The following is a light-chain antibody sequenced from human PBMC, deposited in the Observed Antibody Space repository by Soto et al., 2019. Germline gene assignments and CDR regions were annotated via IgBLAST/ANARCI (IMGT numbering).Light chain of an antibody. Sequence: QAVVTQEPSLTVSPGGTVTLTCASSTGAVTSGYYPNWFQQKPGQAPRALIYSTSNKYSWTPARFSGSLIGDKAALTLSGVQPEDEAEYYCLLYYGGQVGVFGGGTKVTVL. V-gene: IGLV7-43*01. CDR3: LLYYGGQVGV. CDR2: STS. J-gene: IGLJ2*01. CDR1: TGAVTSGYY.